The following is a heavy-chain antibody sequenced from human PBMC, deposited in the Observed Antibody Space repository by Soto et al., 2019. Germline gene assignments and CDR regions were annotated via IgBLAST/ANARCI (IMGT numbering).Heavy chain of an antibody. D-gene: IGHD2-2*01. V-gene: IGHV3-15*01. CDR1: GFTFSNAW. Sequence: GGSLRLSCAASGFTFSNAWMSWVRQAPGKGLEWVGRIKSKTDGGTTDYAAPVKGRFTISRDDSKNTLYLQMNSLKTEDTAVYYCTTIKGYCSSTSCYGIREYYYYYMDVWGKGTTVTVSS. CDR2: IKSKTDGGTT. J-gene: IGHJ6*03. CDR3: TTIKGYCSSTSCYGIREYYYYYMDV.